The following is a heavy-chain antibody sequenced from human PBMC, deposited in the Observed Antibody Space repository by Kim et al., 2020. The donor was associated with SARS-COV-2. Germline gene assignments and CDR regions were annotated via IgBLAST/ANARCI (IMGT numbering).Heavy chain of an antibody. CDR3: ARAYWGSGSYYNGYYYYGMDV. Sequence: GGSLRLSCAASGFTFSSYEMHWVRQATGKGLEWVSAIGTAGDTYYPGSVKGRFTISRENAKNSLYLQMNSLRAGDTAVYYCARAYWGSGSYYNGYYYYGMDVWGQGTTVTVSS. V-gene: IGHV3-13*01. J-gene: IGHJ6*02. CDR2: IGTAGDT. D-gene: IGHD3-10*01. CDR1: GFTFSSYE.